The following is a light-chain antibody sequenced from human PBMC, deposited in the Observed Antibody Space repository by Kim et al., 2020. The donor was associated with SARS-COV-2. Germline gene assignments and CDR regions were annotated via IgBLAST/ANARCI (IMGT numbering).Light chain of an antibody. CDR1: QSVSSSS. V-gene: IGKV3-20*01. CDR2: GAS. J-gene: IGKJ1*01. CDR3: QQYGSSPRT. Sequence: SPGERATLPCRASQSVSSSSLAWYQQKPGQAPRVLIYGASSRATGIPDRFSGSGSGTDFTLTISGLETEDFAVYYCQQYGSSPRTFGQGTKVESK.